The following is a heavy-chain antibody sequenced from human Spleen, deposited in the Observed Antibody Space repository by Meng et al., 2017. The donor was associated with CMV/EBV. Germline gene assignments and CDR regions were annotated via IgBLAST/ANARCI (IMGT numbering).Heavy chain of an antibody. CDR3: AHTVKDYDFWSGQNEEFDY. V-gene: IGHV2-5*01. CDR1: GFSVSTSGVG. CDR2: IYWNDDK. D-gene: IGHD3-3*01. J-gene: IGHJ4*02. Sequence: SGPTLVKPSPTLTLTCTFSGFSVSTSGVGVGWIRQPPGKALEWLALIYWNDDKRYSPSLKSRLTITKDTSKNQVVLTMTNMDPVDTATYYCAHTVKDYDFWSGQNEEFDYWGQGTLVTVSS.